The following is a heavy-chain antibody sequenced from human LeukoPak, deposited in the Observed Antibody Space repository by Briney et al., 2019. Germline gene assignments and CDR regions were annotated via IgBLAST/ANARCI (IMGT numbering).Heavy chain of an antibody. V-gene: IGHV4-61*02. CDR3: AREGVQWEPDLHLIGYYYYMDV. D-gene: IGHD1-26*01. CDR2: IYTSGST. Sequence: SETLSLTCTVSGGSISSGSYYWSWIRQPAGKGLEWFGSIYTSGSTNYNTSLKSRVTISVDTSKNQFSLKLSSVTAADTAVYYCAREGVQWEPDLHLIGYYYYMDVWGKGTTVTISS. J-gene: IGHJ6*03. CDR1: GGSISSGSYY.